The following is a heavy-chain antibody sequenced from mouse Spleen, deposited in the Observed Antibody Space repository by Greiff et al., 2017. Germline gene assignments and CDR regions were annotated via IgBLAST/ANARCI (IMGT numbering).Heavy chain of an antibody. V-gene: IGHV5-9-4*01. CDR2: ISSGGSYT. Sequence: EVKLVESGGGLVKPGGSLKLSCAASGFTFSSYAMSWVRQSPEKRLEWVAEISSGGSYTYYPDTVTGRFTISRDNAKNTLYLEMSSLRSEDTAMYYCATNQLGLFAYWGQGTTLTVSS. J-gene: IGHJ2*01. CDR1: GFTFSSYA. D-gene: IGHD4-1*02. CDR3: ATNQLGLFAY.